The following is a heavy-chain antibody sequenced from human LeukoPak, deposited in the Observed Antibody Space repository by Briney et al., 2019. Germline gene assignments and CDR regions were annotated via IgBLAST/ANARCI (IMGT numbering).Heavy chain of an antibody. Sequence: GASVKVSCKASGGTFSSYAISWVRQAPGQGLEWMGGIIPIFGTANYAQKFQGRVTITADKSTSTAYMELSSLRSEDTAVYYCARGLAYCGGDCYPEGYWGQGTLVTVSS. J-gene: IGHJ4*02. CDR2: IIPIFGTA. V-gene: IGHV1-69*06. CDR1: GGTFSSYA. CDR3: ARGLAYCGGDCYPEGY. D-gene: IGHD2-21*02.